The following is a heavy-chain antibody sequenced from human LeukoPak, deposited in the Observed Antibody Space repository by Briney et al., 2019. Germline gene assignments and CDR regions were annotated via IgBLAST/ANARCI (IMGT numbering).Heavy chain of an antibody. Sequence: GGSLRLSCAASGFTFSTYAMSWVRQAPGKGLEWVSTISGSGRRTYYADSVKGRFTISRDNSKSTLYLQMNSLRAEDTAVYYCARDGYCSGGSCYSFDPWGQGTLVTVSS. J-gene: IGHJ5*02. V-gene: IGHV3-23*01. CDR2: ISGSGRRT. D-gene: IGHD2-15*01. CDR1: GFTFSTYA. CDR3: ARDGYCSGGSCYSFDP.